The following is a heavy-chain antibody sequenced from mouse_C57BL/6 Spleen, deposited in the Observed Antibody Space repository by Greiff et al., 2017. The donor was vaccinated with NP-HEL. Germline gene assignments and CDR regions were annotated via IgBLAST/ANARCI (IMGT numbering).Heavy chain of an antibody. D-gene: IGHD2-5*01. V-gene: IGHV1-69*01. Sequence: VQLQQSGAELVMPGASVKLSCKASGYTFTSYWMHWVKQRPGQGLEWIGEIDPSDSYTNYNQKFKGKSTLTVDKSSSTAYMQLSSLTSEDSAVYYCARAYYSKGVYFDYWGQGTTLTVSS. CDR2: IDPSDSYT. CDR1: GYTFTSYW. CDR3: ARAYYSKGVYFDY. J-gene: IGHJ2*01.